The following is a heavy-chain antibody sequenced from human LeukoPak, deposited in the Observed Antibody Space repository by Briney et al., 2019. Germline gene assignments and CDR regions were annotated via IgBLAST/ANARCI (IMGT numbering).Heavy chain of an antibody. J-gene: IGHJ4*02. CDR3: ARGDPLGNY. Sequence: GGSLRLSCAASGFTFSSYAMSWVRQAPGKGLVWVSRINTDGSSTSYADSVKGRFTISRDNAKSTLYLQMNSLRFEDTAVYYCARGDPLGNYWGQGTLVTVSS. V-gene: IGHV3-74*01. D-gene: IGHD7-27*01. CDR2: INTDGSST. CDR1: GFTFSSYA.